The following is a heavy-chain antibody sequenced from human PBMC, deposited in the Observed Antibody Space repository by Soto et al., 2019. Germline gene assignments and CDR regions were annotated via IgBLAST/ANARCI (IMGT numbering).Heavy chain of an antibody. CDR2: ISAYDGNT. D-gene: IGHD4-4*01. J-gene: IGHJ4*02. CDR1: CYTLSSYG. CDR3: ARDSSGRSNYFFY. Sequence: ASVKVSCKASCYTLSSYGITLVRQAPGQGLEWMGWISAYDGNTDFAQRFQGRVTLTTDTSTNTGYLELRSLRSDDTAVYYCARDSSGRSNYFFYWGQGTLVTVSS. V-gene: IGHV1-18*01.